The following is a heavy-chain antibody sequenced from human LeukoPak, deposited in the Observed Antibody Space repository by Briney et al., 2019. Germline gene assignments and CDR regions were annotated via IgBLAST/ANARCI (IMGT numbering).Heavy chain of an antibody. V-gene: IGHV1-69*13. J-gene: IGHJ4*02. Sequence: SVKVSCKASGGTFSSYAINWVRQAPGQGLEWMEGIIPIFGTANYAQKFQGRVTITADESTSTAYMELSSLRSEDTAVYYCARTALAYCGGDCRSPFDCWGQGTLVTVSS. CDR2: IIPIFGTA. CDR1: GGTFSSYA. D-gene: IGHD2-21*02. CDR3: ARTALAYCGGDCRSPFDC.